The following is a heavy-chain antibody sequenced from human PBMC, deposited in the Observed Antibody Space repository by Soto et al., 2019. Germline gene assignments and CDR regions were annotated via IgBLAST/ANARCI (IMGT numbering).Heavy chain of an antibody. J-gene: IGHJ6*02. Sequence: PSETLSLTCAVYGGSFSGYYWSWIRQPPGKGLEWIGEINHSGSTNYNPSLKSRVTISVDTSKNRFSLKLSSVTAADTAVYYCARVWGYCISTSCYDYYYGMDVWGQATTVTAP. V-gene: IGHV4-34*01. CDR2: INHSGST. CDR1: GGSFSGYY. CDR3: ARVWGYCISTSCYDYYYGMDV. D-gene: IGHD2-2*01.